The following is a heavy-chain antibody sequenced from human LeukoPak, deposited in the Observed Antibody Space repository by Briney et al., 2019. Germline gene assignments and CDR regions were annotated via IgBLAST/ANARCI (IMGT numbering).Heavy chain of an antibody. V-gene: IGHV3-23*01. CDR2: ISGSGGST. Sequence: PGESLRLSCAAFGFTFSSYAMSWVRQAPGKGLEWVSAISGSGGSTYYADSVKGRFTISRDNSKNTLYLQMNSLRAEDTAVYYCAAHTRNYYYYYYMDVWGKGTTVTVSS. CDR1: GFTFSSYA. CDR3: AAHTRNYYYYYYMDV. D-gene: IGHD1-1*01. J-gene: IGHJ6*03.